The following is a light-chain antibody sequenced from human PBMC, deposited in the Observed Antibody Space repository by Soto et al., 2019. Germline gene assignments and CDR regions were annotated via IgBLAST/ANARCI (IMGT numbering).Light chain of an antibody. V-gene: IGKV1-39*01. CDR1: QNINIY. J-gene: IGKJ2*01. CDR3: QQSYRSPYT. CDR2: SAS. Sequence: QLTQSPSSLSASVGDRVTVTCRASQNINIYLNWYQQKPGKAPTLHIYSASSLQSGVPSRFSGSGSRTDFTLTNSNLQAEDFATYYWQQSYRSPYTFGQGTGLEI.